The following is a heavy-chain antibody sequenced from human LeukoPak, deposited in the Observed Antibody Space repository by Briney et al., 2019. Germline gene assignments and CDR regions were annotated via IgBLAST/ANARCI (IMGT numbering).Heavy chain of an antibody. CDR2: IYYSGST. V-gene: IGHV4-59*08. Sequence: SETLSLTCTVSGGSISSYYWSWIRQPPGKGLEWIGYIYYSGSTNYNPSLKSRVTISVDTSKNQFSLKLSSVTAADTAVYYCARHPSDRIYGMDVWGQGTTVTVSS. J-gene: IGHJ6*02. CDR1: GGSISSYY. CDR3: ARHPSDRIYGMDV.